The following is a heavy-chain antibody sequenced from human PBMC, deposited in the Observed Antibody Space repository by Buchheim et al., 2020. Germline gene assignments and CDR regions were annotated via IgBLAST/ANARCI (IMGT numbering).Heavy chain of an antibody. CDR1: GFTFSSYW. J-gene: IGHJ4*02. CDR3: AKGICSNGVCYPDY. CDR2: ISGSGVTT. D-gene: IGHD2-8*01. V-gene: IGHV3-23*04. Sequence: EVQLVESGGGLVQPGGSLRLSCAASGFTFSSYWMSWVRQAPGKGLEWVSTISGSGVTTYNADSVKGRFTISRDNSNNTLYLQMNSLRAEDTALYYCAKGICSNGVCYPDYWGQGTL.